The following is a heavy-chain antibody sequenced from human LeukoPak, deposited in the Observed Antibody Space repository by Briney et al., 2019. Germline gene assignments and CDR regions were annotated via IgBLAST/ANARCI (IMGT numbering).Heavy chain of an antibody. V-gene: IGHV4-31*03. CDR3: ARVVKVGRGGYTYYFDY. CDR2: IYYSGST. D-gene: IGHD5-24*01. CDR1: GGSISSGGYY. J-gene: IGHJ4*02. Sequence: SQTLSLTCTVSGGSISSGGYYWSWIRQHPGKGLGWIGYIYYSGSTYYNPSLKSRVTISVDTSKNQFSLKLSSVTAADTAVYYCARVVKVGRGGYTYYFDYWGQGTLVTVSS.